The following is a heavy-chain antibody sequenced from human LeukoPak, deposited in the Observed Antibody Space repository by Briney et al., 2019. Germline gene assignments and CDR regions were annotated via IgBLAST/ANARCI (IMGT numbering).Heavy chain of an antibody. D-gene: IGHD3-22*01. CDR3: ARETESSIYYDGSGYPYMDV. Sequence: ASVKVSCKASGYTFTGYYMHWVRQAPGQGLEWMGWINPNSGGTNYAQKFQGRVTMTRDTSISTAYMELSRLRSDDTAVYYCARETESSIYYDGSGYPYMDVWGKGTTVTVSS. V-gene: IGHV1-2*02. CDR2: INPNSGGT. CDR1: GYTFTGYY. J-gene: IGHJ6*03.